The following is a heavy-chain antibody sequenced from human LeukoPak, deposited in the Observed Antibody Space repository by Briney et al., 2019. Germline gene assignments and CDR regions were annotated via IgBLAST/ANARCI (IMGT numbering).Heavy chain of an antibody. V-gene: IGHV3-7*01. J-gene: IGHJ4*02. CDR1: GFTFSSYW. CDR3: ARDKPKQQLDI. D-gene: IGHD6-13*01. Sequence: GGSLRLSCAASGFTFSSYWMSWVRQAPGKGLEWVANIKQDGSEKYYVDSVKGRFTISRDNAKNSLYLQMNSLRAEDTAVCYCARDKPKQQLDIWGQGTLVTVSS. CDR2: IKQDGSEK.